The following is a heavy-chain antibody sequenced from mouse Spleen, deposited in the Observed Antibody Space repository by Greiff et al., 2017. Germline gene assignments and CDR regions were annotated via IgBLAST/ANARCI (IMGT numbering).Heavy chain of an antibody. CDR2: INPNYGTT. V-gene: IGHV1-39*01. CDR3: AIGWLRRSYFDY. J-gene: IGHJ2*01. CDR1: GYTFTDYY. Sequence: VQLQQSGPELVKPGASVKISCKASGYTFTDYYMNWVKQSHGKSLEWIGVINPNYGTTSYNQKFKGKATLTVDQSSSTAYMQLNSLTSEDSAVYYCAIGWLRRSYFDYWGQGTTLTVSS. D-gene: IGHD2-2*01.